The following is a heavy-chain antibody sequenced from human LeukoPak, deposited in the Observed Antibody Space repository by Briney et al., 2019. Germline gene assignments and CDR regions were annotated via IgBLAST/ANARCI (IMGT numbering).Heavy chain of an antibody. V-gene: IGHV3-23*01. CDR1: GFTVSDYS. CDR3: AKDDNYIRFLS. J-gene: IGHJ5*02. CDR2: ISGSGSYT. D-gene: IGHD3-16*01. Sequence: GGSLRLSCAASGFTVSDYSMAWVRQAPGKGLEWVSAISGSGSYTDYADSVKGRFTISRDNSKNTLYLQMNSLRAEDTAVYYCAKDDNYIRFLSWGQGTLVTVS.